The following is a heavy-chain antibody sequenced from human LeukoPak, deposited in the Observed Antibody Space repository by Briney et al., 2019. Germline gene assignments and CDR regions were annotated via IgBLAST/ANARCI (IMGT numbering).Heavy chain of an antibody. CDR3: AKDGYSGYDLDY. CDR1: GSTFSSYG. V-gene: IGHV3-30*18. J-gene: IGHJ4*02. D-gene: IGHD5-12*01. Sequence: GRSLRLSCAASGSTFSSYGMHWVRQAPGMGLEWVAVISYDGSNKYYADSVKGRFTISRDNSKNTLYLQMNSLRAEDTAVYYCAKDGYSGYDLDYWGQGTLVTVSS. CDR2: ISYDGSNK.